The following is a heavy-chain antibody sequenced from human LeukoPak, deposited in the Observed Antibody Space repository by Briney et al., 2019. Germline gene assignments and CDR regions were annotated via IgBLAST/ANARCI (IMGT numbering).Heavy chain of an antibody. CDR3: VTAAHFDY. Sequence: GESLKISSKGSGYRITYHWNGWVRQMARKGLEWMAIIYAGDSDTRYSPSFQGQVTISVDKSISTAYLQWSSLKASDTAIYYCVTAAHFDYWGQGTLVTVSS. CDR1: GYRITYHW. CDR2: IYAGDSDT. V-gene: IGHV5-51*01. J-gene: IGHJ4*02. D-gene: IGHD6-13*01.